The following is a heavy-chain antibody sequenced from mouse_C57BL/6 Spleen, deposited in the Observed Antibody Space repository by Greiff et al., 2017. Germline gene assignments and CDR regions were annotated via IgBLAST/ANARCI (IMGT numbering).Heavy chain of an antibody. D-gene: IGHD2-1*01. CDR2: IYPGDGDT. CDR1: GYAFSSSW. J-gene: IGHJ1*03. CDR3: ARFDYYYGNPWYFDV. Sequence: QVQLQQSGPELVKPGASVKISCKASGYAFSSSWMNWVKQRPGKGLEWIGRIYPGDGDTNYNGQFKGKATLTADQSSSTAYMQLSSLTSEDSAVYFCARFDYYYGNPWYFDVWGTGTTVTVSS. V-gene: IGHV1-82*01.